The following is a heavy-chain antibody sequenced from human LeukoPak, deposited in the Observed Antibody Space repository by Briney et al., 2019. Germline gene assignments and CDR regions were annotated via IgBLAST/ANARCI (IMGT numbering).Heavy chain of an antibody. CDR2: IKQDGSEK. CDR1: GFTFSSYW. D-gene: IGHD3-22*01. J-gene: IGHJ4*02. CDR3: ASKGRGYYDSSGYIDY. V-gene: IGHV3-7*01. Sequence: GGSLILSCAASGFTFSSYWMSWVRQAPGKGLEWVANIKQDGSEKYYVDSVKGRFTISRDNAKNSLYLQMNSLRAEDTAVYYCASKGRGYYDSSGYIDYWGQGTLVTVSS.